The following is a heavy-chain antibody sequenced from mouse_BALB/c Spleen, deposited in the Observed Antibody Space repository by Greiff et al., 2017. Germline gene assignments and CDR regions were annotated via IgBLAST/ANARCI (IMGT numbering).Heavy chain of an antibody. CDR2: IDPANGNT. Sequence: EVKLMESGAELVKPGASVKLSCTASGFNIKDTYMHWVKQRPEQGLEWIGRIDPANGNTKYDPKFQGKATITADTSSNTAYLQLSSLTSEDTAVYYCAREMIYYGNPAWFAYWGQGTLVTVSA. CDR3: AREMIYYGNPAWFAY. V-gene: IGHV14-3*02. D-gene: IGHD2-1*01. CDR1: GFNIKDTY. J-gene: IGHJ3*01.